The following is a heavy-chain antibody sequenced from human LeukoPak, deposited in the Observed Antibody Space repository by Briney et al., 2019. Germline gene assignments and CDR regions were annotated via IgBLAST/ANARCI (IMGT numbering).Heavy chain of an antibody. D-gene: IGHD6-19*01. CDR3: ARENIAVAPYYYYYMDV. V-gene: IGHV3-21*01. J-gene: IGHJ6*03. CDR1: GFTFSSYS. Sequence: PGGSLRLSCAASGFTFSSYSMNWVRQAPGKGLEWVSSISSSSSYIYYADSVKGRFTISRDNAKNSLYLQMNSLRAEDTAVYYCARENIAVAPYYYYYMDVWGKGTTVTISS. CDR2: ISSSSSYI.